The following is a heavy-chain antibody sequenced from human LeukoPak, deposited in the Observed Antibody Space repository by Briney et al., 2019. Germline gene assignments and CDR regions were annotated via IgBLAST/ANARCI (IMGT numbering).Heavy chain of an antibody. CDR2: INHSGST. CDR1: GGSFSGYY. Sequence: SETLSLTCAVYGGSFSGYYWSWIRQPPGKGLEWIGEINHSGSTNYNPSLKSRVTISVDTSKNQFSLKLSSVTAADTAVYYCARRSMIGSRRGFGYWGQGTLVTVSS. V-gene: IGHV4-34*01. J-gene: IGHJ4*02. D-gene: IGHD3-22*01. CDR3: ARRSMIGSRRGFGY.